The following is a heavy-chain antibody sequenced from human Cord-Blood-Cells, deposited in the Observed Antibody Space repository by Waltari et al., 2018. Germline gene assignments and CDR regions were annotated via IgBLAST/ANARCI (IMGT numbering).Heavy chain of an antibody. Sequence: QVQLVQSGAEAKKPGASVKVSCKASGSTFTSYDLNWVGKATGQGLERMGWINPNSGNTGYAQKFQGRVTMTRNTSISTAYMELSSLRSEDTAVYYCARVGYSGYDDAFDIWGQGTMVTVSS. CDR3: ARVGYSGYDDAFDI. CDR1: GSTFTSYD. V-gene: IGHV1-8*01. CDR2: INPNSGNT. J-gene: IGHJ3*02. D-gene: IGHD5-12*01.